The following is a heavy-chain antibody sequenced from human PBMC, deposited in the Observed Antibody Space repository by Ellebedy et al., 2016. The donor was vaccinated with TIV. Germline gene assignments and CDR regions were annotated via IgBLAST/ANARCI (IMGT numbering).Heavy chain of an antibody. CDR2: ISGRCIYT. CDR3: SKRRSISMVRGEFDS. V-gene: IGHV3-23*01. J-gene: IGHJ4*02. CDR1: GFSFSDYA. D-gene: IGHD3-10*01. Sequence: PGGSLRLSCAASGFSFSDYAMIWVRQATGKGLAWVAAISGRCIYTYYADSVKGRFIISRDNSNNTLDLQMNSLGADDTALYYCSKRRSISMVRGEFDSWGQGTLVTVSS.